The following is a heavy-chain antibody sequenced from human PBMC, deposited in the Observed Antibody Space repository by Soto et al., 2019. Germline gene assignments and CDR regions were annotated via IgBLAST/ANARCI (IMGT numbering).Heavy chain of an antibody. J-gene: IGHJ4*02. CDR1: GYSFTGYY. V-gene: IGHV1-2*02. D-gene: IGHD2-8*02. CDR2: INPDSCAT. Sequence: HEHLVQSGAEVKRPGASLKVSCKASGYSFTGYYIHWVRQAPGQGLEWMGWINPDSCATNYAQNLQGRVTVTSGTSISPASMGMTSLTSADTAVYYCARGDYGTGGYPFPFFDYWGQGTLVIVSS. CDR3: ARGDYGTGGYPFPFFDY.